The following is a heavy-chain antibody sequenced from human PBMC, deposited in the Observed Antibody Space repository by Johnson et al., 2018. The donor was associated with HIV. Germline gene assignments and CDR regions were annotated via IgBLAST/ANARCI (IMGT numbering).Heavy chain of an antibody. CDR1: GFTFSSYG. CDR2: IRYDGSDK. D-gene: IGHD3-10*01. J-gene: IGHJ3*02. V-gene: IGHV3-30*02. CDR3: ARDRVWFGELYAFDI. Sequence: QVQLVESGGGVVQPGGSLRLSCAGSGFTFSSYGMHWVRQAPGKGLEWVSFIRYDGSDKHYADSVKGRFTISRDNSNNTLYLQMNSLRAEDTAVYYCARDRVWFGELYAFDIWGQGTMVTVSS.